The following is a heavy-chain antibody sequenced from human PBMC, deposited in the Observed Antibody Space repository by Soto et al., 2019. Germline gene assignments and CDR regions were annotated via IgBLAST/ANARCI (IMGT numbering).Heavy chain of an antibody. D-gene: IGHD2-2*01. CDR3: ARVRRSPYAMDV. V-gene: IGHV1-2*02. CDR2: INPISGDT. J-gene: IGHJ6*02. Sequence: ASVKVSCKASGYTFTSYAMHWVRQAPGQGLEWMGWINPISGDTEYAQKFQGRVTMTRDTSISTAYVDLRSLISDDTAVYYCARVRRSPYAMDVWGQGTTVTISS. CDR1: GYTFTSYA.